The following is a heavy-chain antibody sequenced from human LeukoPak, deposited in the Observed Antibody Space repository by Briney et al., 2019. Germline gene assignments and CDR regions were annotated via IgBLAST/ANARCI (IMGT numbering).Heavy chain of an antibody. J-gene: IGHJ4*02. V-gene: IGHV3-30*18. CDR1: GLTFRSYV. CDR3: AKDRGGYFDY. D-gene: IGHD3-10*01. Sequence: PGRSLRLSCAASGLTFRSYVMNWVRQAPGKGLEWMAVISYDGSNKYYGDSVNGRFSISRDNSKNTLYLQMNSLRTDDSAVYYCAKDRGGYFDYWGQGALVTVSS. CDR2: ISYDGSNK.